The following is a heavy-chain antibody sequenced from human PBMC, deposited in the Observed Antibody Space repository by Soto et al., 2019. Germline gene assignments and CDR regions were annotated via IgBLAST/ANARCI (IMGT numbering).Heavy chain of an antibody. V-gene: IGHV4-59*01. J-gene: IGHJ4*02. CDR1: GGSISSYY. Sequence: SETLSLTCTVSGGSISSYYWSWIRQPPGKGLEWIGYIYYSGSTNYNPSLKSRVTISVDTSKNQFSLKLSSVTAADTAVYYCARDRYYGSSGEFDYWGQGTLVTVSS. D-gene: IGHD3-10*01. CDR2: IYYSGST. CDR3: ARDRYYGSSGEFDY.